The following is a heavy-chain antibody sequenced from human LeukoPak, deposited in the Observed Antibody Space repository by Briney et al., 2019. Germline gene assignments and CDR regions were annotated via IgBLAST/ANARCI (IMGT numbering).Heavy chain of an antibody. V-gene: IGHV4-34*01. D-gene: IGHD6-19*01. CDR2: INHSGST. J-gene: IGHJ4*02. CDR1: GGSISSYY. Sequence: PSETLSLTCTVSGGSISSYYWSWIRQPPGKGLEWIGEINHSGSTNYNPSLKSRVTISVDTSKNQFSLKLSSVTAADTAVYYCARGSGSSGWLSLPYWGQGTLVTVSS. CDR3: ARGSGSSGWLSLPY.